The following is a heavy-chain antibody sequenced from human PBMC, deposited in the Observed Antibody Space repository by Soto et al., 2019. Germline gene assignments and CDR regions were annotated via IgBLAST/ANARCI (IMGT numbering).Heavy chain of an antibody. Sequence: QVQLVQSGAEVKKPGSSVKVSCKASGGTFSSYAISWVRQAPGQGLEWMGGIIPIFGTANYAQKFQGRVTITADKSTSTAYMELSSLRSEDTAVYYCARAYSIAAREVGTRYNWFDPWGQGTLVTVSS. J-gene: IGHJ5*02. D-gene: IGHD6-6*01. CDR2: IIPIFGTA. V-gene: IGHV1-69*06. CDR3: ARAYSIAAREVGTRYNWFDP. CDR1: GGTFSSYA.